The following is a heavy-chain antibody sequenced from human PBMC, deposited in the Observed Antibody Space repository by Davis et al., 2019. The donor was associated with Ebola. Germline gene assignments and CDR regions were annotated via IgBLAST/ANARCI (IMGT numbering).Heavy chain of an antibody. D-gene: IGHD3-3*01. CDR2: INLFGST. V-gene: IGHV4-34*01. J-gene: IGHJ4*02. CDR3: ARGKVWSGYSFDY. CDR1: GGSFSGYY. Sequence: MPSETLSLTCAVYGGSFSGYYWSWIRQPPGKGLEWIGEINLFGSTNYKPSLKSRVTISVDTSKNQFSLKLSSVTAADTAVYYCARGKVWSGYSFDYWGQGTLVTVSS.